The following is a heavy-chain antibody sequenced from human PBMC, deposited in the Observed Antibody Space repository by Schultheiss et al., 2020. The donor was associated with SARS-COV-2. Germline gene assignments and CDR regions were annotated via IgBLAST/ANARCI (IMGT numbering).Heavy chain of an antibody. Sequence: GGSLRLSCAASGFTFSSYEMNWVRQAPGKGLEWVSYISSSGSTIYYADSVKGRFTISRDNAKNSLYLQMNSLRAEDTAVYYCARADRRNWNYSVGQIFDYWGQGTLVTVSS. CDR1: GFTFSSYE. V-gene: IGHV3-48*03. CDR2: ISSSGSTI. D-gene: IGHD1-7*01. J-gene: IGHJ4*02. CDR3: ARADRRNWNYSVGQIFDY.